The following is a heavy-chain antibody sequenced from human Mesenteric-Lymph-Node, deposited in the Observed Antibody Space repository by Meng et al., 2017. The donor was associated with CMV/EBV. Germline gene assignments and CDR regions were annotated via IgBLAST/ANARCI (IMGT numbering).Heavy chain of an antibody. CDR3: ARDKSRIAVADLLGDS. D-gene: IGHD6-19*01. CDR2: ISAYNGDT. CDR1: GYTFTSCG. Sequence: ASVKVSCKASGYTFTSCGISWVRQAPGQGLEWMGWISAYNGDTNYAQKLQGRVTMTTDTSTSTAYMELRSLRSDDTAVYYCARDKSRIAVADLLGDSWGQGTLVTVSS. V-gene: IGHV1-18*01. J-gene: IGHJ5*01.